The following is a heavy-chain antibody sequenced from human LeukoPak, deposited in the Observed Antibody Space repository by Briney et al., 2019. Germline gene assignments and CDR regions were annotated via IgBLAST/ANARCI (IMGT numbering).Heavy chain of an antibody. Sequence: GASVKVSCKASGYIFSSNDINWARQAAGQGLDWMGWMNPNSGDTGYTQKFQGRVAMTRSTSITTAYMELSSLRSEDTAVYYCARGPFGSGGFLDYWGQGTLVTVSS. CDR1: GYIFSSND. J-gene: IGHJ4*02. D-gene: IGHD3-10*01. CDR2: MNPNSGDT. CDR3: ARGPFGSGGFLDY. V-gene: IGHV1-8*01.